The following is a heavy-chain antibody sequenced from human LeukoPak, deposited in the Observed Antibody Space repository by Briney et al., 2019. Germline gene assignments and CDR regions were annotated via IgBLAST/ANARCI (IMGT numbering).Heavy chain of an antibody. J-gene: IGHJ6*03. CDR3: ARDGARFLEWLPLDYYYYYMDV. D-gene: IGHD3-3*01. V-gene: IGHV1-2*02. Sequence: ASVKVSCKASGYTFTGYYMHWVRQAPGQGLEWMGWINHNSGGTNYAQKFQGRVTMTRDTSISTAYMELSRLRSDDTAVYYCARDGARFLEWLPLDYYYYYMDVWGKGTTVTVSS. CDR2: INHNSGGT. CDR1: GYTFTGYY.